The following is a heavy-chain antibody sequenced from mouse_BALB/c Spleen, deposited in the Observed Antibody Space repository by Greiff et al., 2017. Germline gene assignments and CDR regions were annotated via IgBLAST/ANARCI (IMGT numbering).Heavy chain of an antibody. D-gene: IGHD4-1*01. CDR1: GYSITSGYS. Sequence: EVQLQQSGPDLVKPSQSLSLTCTVTGYSITSGYSWHWIRQFTGNKLEWMGYIHYSGSTNYNPSLKSRISITRDTSKNQFFLQLNSVTTEDTATYYCACWDAGFAYWGQGTLVTVSA. CDR2: IHYSGST. J-gene: IGHJ3*01. V-gene: IGHV3-1*02. CDR3: ACWDAGFAY.